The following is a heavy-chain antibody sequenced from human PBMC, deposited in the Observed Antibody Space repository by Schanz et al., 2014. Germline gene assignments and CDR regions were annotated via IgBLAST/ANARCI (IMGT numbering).Heavy chain of an antibody. CDR1: GYTFTGYY. V-gene: IGHV1-18*04. J-gene: IGHJ4*02. D-gene: IGHD3-3*01. Sequence: QVQLLQSGAEVKKPEASVKVSCKASGYTFTGYYMHWVRQAPGQGLEWMGWISPYNGNTNSSPRVQDRVTMTTDTSTNTAYMELRSLRSDDTAVYYCSRVYDGDSWSDYWGQGTLVTVSS. CDR3: SRVYDGDSWSDY. CDR2: ISPYNGNT.